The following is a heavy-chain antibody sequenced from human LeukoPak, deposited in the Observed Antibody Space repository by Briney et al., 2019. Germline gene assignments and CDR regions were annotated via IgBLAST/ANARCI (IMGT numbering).Heavy chain of an antibody. CDR3: ARSPHYYDSSGYYYFDY. J-gene: IGHJ4*02. Sequence: GGSLRLSCAASGFTFSSYSMNWVRQAPGKGLEWVSYISSSGSTIYYADSVKGRFTISRDNAKNSLYLQMNSLRAEDTAVYYCARSPHYYDSSGYYYFDYWGQGTLVTVSS. CDR1: GFTFSSYS. CDR2: ISSSGSTI. D-gene: IGHD3-22*01. V-gene: IGHV3-48*04.